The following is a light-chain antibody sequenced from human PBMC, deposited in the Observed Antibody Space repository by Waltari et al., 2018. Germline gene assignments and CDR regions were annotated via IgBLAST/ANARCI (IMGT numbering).Light chain of an antibody. CDR1: RSNIEAGYD. J-gene: IGLJ2*01. CDR2: TNS. Sequence: QSVLTQPPSVPGAPGQRVTISCTGTRSNIEAGYDVHWYQHVLGTAPKVVIYTNSIRPSGVPDRFSGSKSGTSASLAITGLQAEDEAEYYCQSYDSSLSGWVFGGGTTLTVL. CDR3: QSYDSSLSGWV. V-gene: IGLV1-40*01.